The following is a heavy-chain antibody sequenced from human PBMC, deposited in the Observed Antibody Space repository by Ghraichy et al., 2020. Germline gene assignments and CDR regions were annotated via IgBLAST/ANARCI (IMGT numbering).Heavy chain of an antibody. CDR2: IRYDGSNK. Sequence: GGSLRLSCAASGFTFSSYGMHWVRQAPGKGLEWVAFIRYDGSNKYYADSVKGRFTISRDNSKNTLYLQMNSLRAEDTAVYYCAKDYGGLYNWNDDYYFDYWGQGTLVTVSS. D-gene: IGHD1-20*01. J-gene: IGHJ4*02. CDR3: AKDYGGLYNWNDDYYFDY. V-gene: IGHV3-30*02. CDR1: GFTFSSYG.